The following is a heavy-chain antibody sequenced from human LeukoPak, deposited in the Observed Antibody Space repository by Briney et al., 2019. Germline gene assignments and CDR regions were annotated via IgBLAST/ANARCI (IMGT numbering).Heavy chain of an antibody. D-gene: IGHD5-12*01. CDR2: IYHSGST. Sequence: SETLSLTCTVSNDSISSGDYYWNWIRQPPGKGLEWIGYIYHSGSTYYNPSLKSRVTISVDRSKNQFSPKLSSVTAADTAVYYCARIRLYYYMDVWGKGTTVTVSS. J-gene: IGHJ6*03. V-gene: IGHV4-30-4*01. CDR1: NDSISSGDYY. CDR3: ARIRLYYYMDV.